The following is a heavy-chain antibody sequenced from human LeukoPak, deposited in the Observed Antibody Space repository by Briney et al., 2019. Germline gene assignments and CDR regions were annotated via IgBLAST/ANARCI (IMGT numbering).Heavy chain of an antibody. CDR3: ARGRGYYYDSSGYYTFDY. V-gene: IGHV4-34*01. CDR1: GFTFSSYS. CDR2: INHSGST. J-gene: IGHJ4*02. Sequence: GSLRLSCAASGFTFSSYSMNWVRQPPGKGLEWIGEINHSGSTNYNPSLKSRVTISVDTSKNQFSLKLSSVTAADTAVYYCARGRGYYYDSSGYYTFDYWGQGTLVTVSS. D-gene: IGHD3-22*01.